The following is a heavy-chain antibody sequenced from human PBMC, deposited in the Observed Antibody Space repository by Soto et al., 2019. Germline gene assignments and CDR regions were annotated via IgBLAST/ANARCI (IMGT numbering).Heavy chain of an antibody. CDR3: AAEGDSSGRLGY. V-gene: IGHV1-58*01. J-gene: IGHJ4*02. Sequence: ASVKVSCKASGFTFTSSAVQWVRQARGQRLEWIGWIVVGSGNTNYAQKFQERVTITRDKSTSTAYMELSGLRSEDPAVEYWAAEGDSSGRLGYWGQGTLVTVSS. CDR1: GFTFTSSA. D-gene: IGHD3-22*01. CDR2: IVVGSGNT.